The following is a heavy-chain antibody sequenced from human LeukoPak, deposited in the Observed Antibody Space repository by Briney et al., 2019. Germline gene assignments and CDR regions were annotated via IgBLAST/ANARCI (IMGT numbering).Heavy chain of an antibody. CDR3: ARHRTPDADCSSTSCYRSGGGRWFDP. CDR2: ISAYNGNT. Sequence: ASVTLSCTASGYTFTSYGISWVRQAPGQGLEWMGWISAYNGNTNYAQKLQGRVTMTTDTSTSTAYMELRSLRSDDTAVYYCARHRTPDADCSSTSCYRSGGGRWFDPWGQGTLVSVSS. J-gene: IGHJ5*02. D-gene: IGHD2-2*02. CDR1: GYTFTSYG. V-gene: IGHV1-18*04.